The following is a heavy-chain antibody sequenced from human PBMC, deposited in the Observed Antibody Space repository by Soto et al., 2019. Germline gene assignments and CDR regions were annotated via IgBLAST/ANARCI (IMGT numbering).Heavy chain of an antibody. Sequence: EVQLVESGGGLVKPGGSLRLSCAASGFTFSSYSMNWVRQAPGKGLEWVSSISSSSSYIYYADSVKGRFTISRDNAKNSLYLQMNRLRAEDTAVYYCASQGRYCSGGSCYSRGIFDYWGQGTLVTVSS. V-gene: IGHV3-21*01. J-gene: IGHJ4*02. CDR3: ASQGRYCSGGSCYSRGIFDY. CDR2: ISSSSSYI. CDR1: GFTFSSYS. D-gene: IGHD2-15*01.